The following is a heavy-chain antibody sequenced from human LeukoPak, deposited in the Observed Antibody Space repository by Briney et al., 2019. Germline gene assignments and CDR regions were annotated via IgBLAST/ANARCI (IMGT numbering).Heavy chain of an antibody. CDR2: ISYDGSNK. J-gene: IGHJ4*02. V-gene: IGHV3-30*18. D-gene: IGHD2-15*01. CDR1: GFTFSSSG. CDR3: AKDRGYCRGDSCYYFDY. Sequence: PGGSLRLSCAASGFTFSSSGLHWVRQAPGKGLGWVAVISYDGSNKYYADSVKGGFTISRDNSKNTLYLQMNSLRAEDTAVYYCAKDRGYCRGDSCYYFDYWGQGTLVTVSS.